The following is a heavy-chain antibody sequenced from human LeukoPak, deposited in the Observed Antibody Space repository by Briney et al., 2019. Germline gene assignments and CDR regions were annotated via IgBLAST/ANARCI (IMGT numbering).Heavy chain of an antibody. Sequence: PSETLSPTCAVYGGSFSGYYWSWIRQPPGKGLEWIGEINHSGSTNYNPSLKSRVTISVDTSKNQFSLKLSSVTAADTAVYYCARDGRVEWYGLYYYYMDVWGKGTTVTVSS. J-gene: IGHJ6*03. CDR3: ARDGRVEWYGLYYYYMDV. CDR1: GGSFSGYY. CDR2: INHSGST. D-gene: IGHD3-3*01. V-gene: IGHV4-34*01.